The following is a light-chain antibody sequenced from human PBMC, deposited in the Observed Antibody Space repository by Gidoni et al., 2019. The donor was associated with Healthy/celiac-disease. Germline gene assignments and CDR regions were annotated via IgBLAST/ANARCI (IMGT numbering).Light chain of an antibody. Sequence: SYELTQPPSVSVSPGQTASITCSGDKLGDKYACWYQQKPGQSPVLVIYQDGKRPSGIPERFSGSNSGNTATLTISGTQAMDEGDYYCQAWDSSTGRVFGGGTKLTVL. J-gene: IGLJ2*01. CDR2: QDG. CDR3: QAWDSSTGRV. V-gene: IGLV3-1*01. CDR1: KLGDKY.